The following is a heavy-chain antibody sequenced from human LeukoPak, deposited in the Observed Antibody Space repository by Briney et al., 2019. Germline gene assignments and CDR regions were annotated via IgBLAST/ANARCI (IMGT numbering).Heavy chain of an antibody. Sequence: GGSLRLSCAASGFTFSSYWMSWVRQAPGKGLEWVANIKQDGSEKYYVDSVKGRFTISGDNSKNTLYLQMNSLRAEDTAVYYCARERYYDSSGSPGWVLDYWGQGTLVTVSS. V-gene: IGHV3-7*01. CDR3: ARERYYDSSGSPGWVLDY. D-gene: IGHD3-22*01. J-gene: IGHJ4*02. CDR1: GFTFSSYW. CDR2: IKQDGSEK.